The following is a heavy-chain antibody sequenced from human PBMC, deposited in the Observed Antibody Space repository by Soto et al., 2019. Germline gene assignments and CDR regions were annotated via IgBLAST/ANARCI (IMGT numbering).Heavy chain of an antibody. CDR1: GFTFTIFA. J-gene: IGHJ4*02. CDR2: ISGSGGST. CDR3: ARITGYCSGGSCSN. Sequence: GGSLRLSCAASGFTFTIFAMSWVRQSPGKGLEWVSTISGSGGSTYYADAVKGRFTISRDNSMGTLYLQMNSLRAEDTAVYYCARITGYCSGGSCSNWGQGTLVTVSS. D-gene: IGHD2-15*01. V-gene: IGHV3-23*01.